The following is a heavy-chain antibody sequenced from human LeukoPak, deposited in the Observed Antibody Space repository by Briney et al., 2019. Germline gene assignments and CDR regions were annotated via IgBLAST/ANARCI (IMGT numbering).Heavy chain of an antibody. D-gene: IGHD3-22*01. J-gene: IGHJ5*02. CDR2: MYYSGST. V-gene: IGHV4-30-4*01. Sequence: SETLSLTCTVSGGSISTGDYYWSWIRQPPGKGLEWIAYMYYSGSTYYNPSLKSRVTMSADTSKNQLSLKLSSVTAADTGVYYYARPYYYDSRIDPWGQGILVTVSS. CDR1: GGSISTGDYY. CDR3: ARPYYYDSRIDP.